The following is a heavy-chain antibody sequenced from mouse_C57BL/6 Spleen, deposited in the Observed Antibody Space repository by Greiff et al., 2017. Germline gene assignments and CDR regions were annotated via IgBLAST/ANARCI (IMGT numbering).Heavy chain of an antibody. V-gene: IGHV5-17*01. Sequence: DVHLVESGGGLVKPGGSLKLSCAASGFTFRDYGLHWVRQAPEKGLEWVAYISSGSSTIYYADTVKGRFTISMDNGKNTLCLQMTYLRSEDTAMYYCARLDYWGQGTSVTVSS. CDR1: GFTFRDYG. CDR2: ISSGSSTI. CDR3: ARLDY. J-gene: IGHJ4*01.